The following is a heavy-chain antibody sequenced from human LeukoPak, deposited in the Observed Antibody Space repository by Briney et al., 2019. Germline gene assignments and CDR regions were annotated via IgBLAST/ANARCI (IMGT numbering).Heavy chain of an antibody. CDR1: GGSISSDDYY. CDR3: ARGGTLFTFFDS. D-gene: IGHD2/OR15-2a*01. CDR2: IYTTGNT. V-gene: IGHV4-61*02. J-gene: IGHJ4*02. Sequence: SETLSLTCTETGGSISSDDYYWNWIRQPAGRGLEWVGRIYTTGNTMYNPSLESRVSMSIDTSKNQVSLKVKSVTAADTAVYYCARGGTLFTFFDSWGQGTLVTVSS.